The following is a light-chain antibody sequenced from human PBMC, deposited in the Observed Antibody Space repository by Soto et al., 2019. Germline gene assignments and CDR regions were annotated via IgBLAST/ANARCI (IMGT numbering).Light chain of an antibody. Sequence: EIVMTQSPATLSVSPGERATLSCRASQSVGSNLAWYQQKPGQAPRLLIYGASTRATGIPARFSGSGYGTECTLTISSLQSEDFAIYFCQQYNNWPPDRTFGQGTKVEIK. J-gene: IGKJ1*01. V-gene: IGKV3-15*01. CDR1: QSVGSN. CDR2: GAS. CDR3: QQYNNWPPDRT.